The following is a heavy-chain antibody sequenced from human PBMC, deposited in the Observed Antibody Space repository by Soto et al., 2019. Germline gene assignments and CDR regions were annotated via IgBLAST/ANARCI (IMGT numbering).Heavy chain of an antibody. J-gene: IGHJ3*01. CDR3: ASPLNIDDPWAFYF. CDR2: FDPKDGGT. D-gene: IGHD2-15*01. Sequence: ASVKVSCKVSGYTLTELSMHWVRQAPGKGLEWMGIFDPKDGGTIYAQKFQGRVTMTRDTSTSTVYMELSSLRSEDTAVYYCASPLNIDDPWAFYFWGRGTMVIGSS. CDR1: GYTLTELS. V-gene: IGHV1-24*01.